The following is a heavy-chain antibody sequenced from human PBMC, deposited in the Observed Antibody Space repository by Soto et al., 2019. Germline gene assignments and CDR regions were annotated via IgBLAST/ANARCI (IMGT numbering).Heavy chain of an antibody. CDR3: AKGSGGITIFGVVAYYYYYYGMDV. CDR1: GFTFSSYA. Sequence: PVGSLRLSCAASGFTFSSYAMSWVRQAPGKGLEWVSAISGSGGSTYYADSVKGRFTISRDNSKNTLYLQMNSLRAEDTAVYYCAKGSGGITIFGVVAYYYYYYGMDVWGQGTTVTVSS. CDR2: ISGSGGST. D-gene: IGHD3-3*01. J-gene: IGHJ6*02. V-gene: IGHV3-23*01.